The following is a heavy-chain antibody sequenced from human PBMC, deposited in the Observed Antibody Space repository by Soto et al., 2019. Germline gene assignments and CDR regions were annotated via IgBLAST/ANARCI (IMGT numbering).Heavy chain of an antibody. CDR2: INTDGGSS. CDR1: GFTFSGHW. D-gene: IGHD2-2*01. Sequence: EVQLVESGGDLVQPGGSLRLSCAASGFTFSGHWMHWVRQVPGKGLEWVSRINTDGGSSAYADSVKGRFTISRDNAKNTLYLQGNGLRAEETAVYYCAREAGYCSRTSCYRRAFDTWGQGTTVTVSS. J-gene: IGHJ3*02. V-gene: IGHV3-74*03. CDR3: AREAGYCSRTSCYRRAFDT.